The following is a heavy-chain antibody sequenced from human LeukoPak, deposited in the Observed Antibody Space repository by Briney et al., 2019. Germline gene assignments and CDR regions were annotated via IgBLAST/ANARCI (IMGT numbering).Heavy chain of an antibody. CDR3: ARTAARRFDY. V-gene: IGHV1-46*01. CDR1: GYSFIRYH. CDR2: LKLYDGSI. J-gene: IGHJ4*02. Sequence: GASVKVSCKASGYSFIRYHIHWVRQAPGQGLEWMGVLKLYDGSISHAQKFQGRVTMTRDTSTSTVYMELSSLRSDDTAVYYCARTAARRFDYWGQGTLVTVSS. D-gene: IGHD6-6*01.